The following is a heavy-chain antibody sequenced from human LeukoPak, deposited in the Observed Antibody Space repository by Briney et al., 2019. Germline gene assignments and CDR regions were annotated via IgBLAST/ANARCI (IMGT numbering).Heavy chain of an antibody. Sequence: GGSLRLSCAASGFTFSSYAMHWVRQAPGRGLEWVAVRSYDGSNKYYADSVKGRFTISRDNSKNTLYLQMNSLRAEDTAVYYCARDLLRWSGYSYYFDYWGQGTLVTVSS. V-gene: IGHV3-30-3*01. J-gene: IGHJ4*02. CDR2: RSYDGSNK. CDR1: GFTFSSYA. D-gene: IGHD3-3*01. CDR3: ARDLLRWSGYSYYFDY.